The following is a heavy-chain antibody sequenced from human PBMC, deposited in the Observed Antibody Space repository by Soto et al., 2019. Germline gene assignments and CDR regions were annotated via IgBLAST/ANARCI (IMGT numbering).Heavy chain of an antibody. CDR2: ISYDGSNK. J-gene: IGHJ4*02. D-gene: IGHD3-22*01. CDR1: GSTFRSYG. CDR3: AKDTYYHDSTGYYVFDY. Sequence: QVQQVESGGGVVQPGRSLRLSCAASGSTFRSYGMHWVRQAPGKGLEWVAAISYDGSNKNYVDSVKGRFTISGDNSENTLYLQMNSLRAEDAAVYYCAKDTYYHDSTGYYVFDYWGQGTLVTVSS. V-gene: IGHV3-30*18.